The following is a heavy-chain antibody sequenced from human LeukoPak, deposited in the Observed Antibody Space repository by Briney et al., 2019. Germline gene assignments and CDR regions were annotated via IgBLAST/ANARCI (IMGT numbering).Heavy chain of an antibody. CDR1: GYSISSGYY. D-gene: IGHD3-22*01. CDR2: IYHSGST. Sequence: PSETLSLTCAVSGYSISSGYYWGWIRQPPGKGLEWIGSIYHSGSTYYSPSLKSRVTISVDTSKNQFSLKLSSVTAADTAVYYCARQALDYYDSSGPNNWFDPWGQGTLVTVFS. CDR3: ARQALDYYDSSGPNNWFDP. V-gene: IGHV4-38-2*01. J-gene: IGHJ5*02.